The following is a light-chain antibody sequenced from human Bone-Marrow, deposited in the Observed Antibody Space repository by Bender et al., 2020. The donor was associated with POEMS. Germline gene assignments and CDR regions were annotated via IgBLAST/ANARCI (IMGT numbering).Light chain of an antibody. J-gene: IGLJ2*01. Sequence: QSALTQPASVSGSPGQSITISCTGTSSDVGAYNYVSWYQHHPGKAPELMIYDVSNRPSGVSIRFSGSKSGNTASLTISGLQAEDEAEYFCSSYAGSDNFVVFGGGTKLTVL. CDR1: SSDVGAYNY. CDR3: SSYAGSDNFVV. V-gene: IGLV2-14*03. CDR2: DVS.